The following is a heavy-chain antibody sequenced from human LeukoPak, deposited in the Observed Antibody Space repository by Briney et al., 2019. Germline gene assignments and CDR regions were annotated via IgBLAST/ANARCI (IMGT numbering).Heavy chain of an antibody. CDR3: ARVLNWASLNRIDP. V-gene: IGHV4-34*01. CDR2: INHSGST. J-gene: IGHJ5*02. CDR1: GGSFSGYY. D-gene: IGHD7-27*01. Sequence: SETLSLTCGVYGGSFSGYYWSWIRQPPGKGLEWIGEINHSGSTKYNPSLKSRVTISVDTSKNQLSLKLSSVTAADTAVYYCARVLNWASLNRIDPWGQGTLVTVSS.